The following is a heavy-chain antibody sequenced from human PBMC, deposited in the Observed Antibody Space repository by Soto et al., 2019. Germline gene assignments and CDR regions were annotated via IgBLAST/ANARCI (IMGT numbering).Heavy chain of an antibody. CDR3: ATESARQRYYYYYYMDI. Sequence: SESLSLTCAVYGGSFSGYYWSWIRQPPGNGLEWIGEINHSGSTNYNPSLKERVTIPVANTNNQYSLRPSAVTAADKAEYYCATESARQRYYYYYYMDIWGQEAMVTVSS. V-gene: IGHV4-34*01. CDR2: INHSGST. D-gene: IGHD6-6*01. CDR1: GGSFSGYY. J-gene: IGHJ6*02.